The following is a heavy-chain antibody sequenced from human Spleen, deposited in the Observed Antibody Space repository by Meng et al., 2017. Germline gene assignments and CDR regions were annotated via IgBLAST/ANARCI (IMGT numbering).Heavy chain of an antibody. CDR3: ATMVRQRGDFDC. J-gene: IGHJ4*02. V-gene: IGHV4-61*08. Sequence: QVQLAAPGQGLGRPSETLSLTCTVSDNTVRSGDYYWSSIRQPPGKGLEWIGSLSYTGTTNHNPSLKSRVTMSVDTSKNLFSLRLSAATAADTAVYYCATMVRQRGDFDCWGQGTLVTASS. D-gene: IGHD2-8*01. CDR2: LSYTGTT. CDR1: DNTVRSGDYY.